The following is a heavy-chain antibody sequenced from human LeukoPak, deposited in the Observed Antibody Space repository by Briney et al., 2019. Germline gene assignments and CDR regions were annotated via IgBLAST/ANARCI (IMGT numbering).Heavy chain of an antibody. V-gene: IGHV1-18*01. CDR1: GYTFTSYV. CDR3: AREGQLVRYFQH. CDR2: ISAYNGNT. Sequence: ASVKVSCKVSGYTFTSYVISWVRQAPGQGLEWMGWISAYNGNTNYAQKLQGRVTMTTDTSTSTAYMELRSLRSDDTAVYYCAREGQLVRYFQHWGQGTLVTVSS. J-gene: IGHJ1*01. D-gene: IGHD6-6*01.